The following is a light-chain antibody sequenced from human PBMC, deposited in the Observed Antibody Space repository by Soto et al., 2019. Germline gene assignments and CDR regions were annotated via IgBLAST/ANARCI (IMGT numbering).Light chain of an antibody. CDR2: EVS. J-gene: IGLJ2*01. CDR1: SSDVGSYNR. CDR3: SSYTSSSVV. Sequence: QSALTQPPSVSGSPGQSVTISCTGTSSDVGSYNRVSWYQQPPGTAPKLMISEVSNRPSGVPDRFSGSKSGNTASLYISGLQAEDEADYYCSSYTSSSVVFGGGTKLTVL. V-gene: IGLV2-18*02.